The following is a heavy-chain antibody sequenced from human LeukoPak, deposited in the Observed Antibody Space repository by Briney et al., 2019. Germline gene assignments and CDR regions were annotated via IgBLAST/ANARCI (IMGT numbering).Heavy chain of an antibody. CDR3: ARVEGFGELLGKDAFDI. J-gene: IGHJ3*02. V-gene: IGHV4-59*01. CDR2: IYYSGST. CDR1: GGSISSYY. Sequence: KPSETLSLTCTVSGGSISSYYWSWIRQPPGKGLEWIGYIYYSGSTNCNPSLKSRVTISVDTSKNQFSLKLSSVTAADTAVYYCARVEGFGELLGKDAFDIWGQGTMVTVSS. D-gene: IGHD3-10*01.